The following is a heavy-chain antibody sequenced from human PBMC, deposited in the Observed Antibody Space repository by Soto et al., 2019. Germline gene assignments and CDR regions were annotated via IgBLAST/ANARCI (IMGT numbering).Heavy chain of an antibody. CDR2: IYDSGST. J-gene: IGHJ4*02. CDR1: GGSISSGGYY. D-gene: IGHD1-26*01. Sequence: PSETLSLTCTVSGGSISSGGYYWSWIRQHPGKGLEWIGYIYDSGSTYYNPSLKSRVTISVDTSKKQFSLKLSSVTAADTAVYYCTRGLFSGSSYSGSWYYFDSWGQGTMVTVSS. CDR3: TRGLFSGSSYSGSWYYFDS. V-gene: IGHV4-31*03.